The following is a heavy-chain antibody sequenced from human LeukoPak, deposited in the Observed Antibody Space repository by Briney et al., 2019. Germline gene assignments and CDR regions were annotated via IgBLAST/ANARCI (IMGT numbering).Heavy chain of an antibody. Sequence: GGSLRLSCIASGFSFGDHGMSWFRQAPGEGLEWVSFIRSKAYGGTAEYAASVKGRFTISRDDSKSIAYLQMNSLKTEDTAVYYCVRDGRRYSDDYFDPWGQGTLVTVSS. V-gene: IGHV3-49*03. J-gene: IGHJ4*02. CDR2: IRSKAYGGTA. CDR3: VRDGRRYSDDYFDP. CDR1: GFSFGDHG. D-gene: IGHD5-18*01.